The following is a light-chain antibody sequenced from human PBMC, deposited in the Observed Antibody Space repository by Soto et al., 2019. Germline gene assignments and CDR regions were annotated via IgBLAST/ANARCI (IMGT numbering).Light chain of an antibody. V-gene: IGKV3-15*01. CDR1: HTVSNN. Sequence: EIVMTQSPATLSVSPGERATLSCRASHTVSNNLAWYQQKPGQAPRLLMFGVSMRATGIPARFSGSGSGTEFTLTISSLQSEDFAVYYCQQYSNWPQYTFGQGTKLEIK. CDR2: GVS. CDR3: QQYSNWPQYT. J-gene: IGKJ2*01.